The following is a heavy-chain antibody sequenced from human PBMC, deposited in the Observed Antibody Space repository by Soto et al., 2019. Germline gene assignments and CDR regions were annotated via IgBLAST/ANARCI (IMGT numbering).Heavy chain of an antibody. CDR3: AVNYYDSSGYGPNFDY. CDR2: IIPIFGTA. Sequence: PSVKVSCKASGGTISSYAISWVRQAPGQGLEWMGGIIPIFGTANYAQKFQGRVTITADKSTSTAYMELSSLRSEDTAVYYCAVNYYDSSGYGPNFDYWGQGTLVTVSS. D-gene: IGHD3-22*01. J-gene: IGHJ4*02. V-gene: IGHV1-69*06. CDR1: GGTISSYA.